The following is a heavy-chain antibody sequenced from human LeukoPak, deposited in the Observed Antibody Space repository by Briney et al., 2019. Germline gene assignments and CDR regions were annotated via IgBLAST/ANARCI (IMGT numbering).Heavy chain of an antibody. D-gene: IGHD1-26*01. Sequence: SETLSLTCTVSGGSISSSSYYWGWIRQPPGTGLEWIGSIYYSGSTYYNPSLKSRVTISVDTSKNQFSLKLSSVTAADTAVYYCARGDSGSYYDWGQGTLVTVSS. CDR2: IYYSGST. V-gene: IGHV4-39*07. CDR3: ARGDSGSYYD. J-gene: IGHJ4*02. CDR1: GGSISSSSYY.